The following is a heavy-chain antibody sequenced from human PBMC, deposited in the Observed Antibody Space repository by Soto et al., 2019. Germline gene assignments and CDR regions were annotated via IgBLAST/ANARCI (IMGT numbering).Heavy chain of an antibody. CDR3: ARQVVPAANFDY. D-gene: IGHD2-2*01. V-gene: IGHV3-30*03. J-gene: IGHJ4*02. CDR2: ISYDGSNK. Sequence: GGFLRHSCAASWFTFSSYGSRWVRQAPGKGLEWVAVISYDGSNKYYADSVKGRFTISRDNSKNTLYLQMNSLRAEDTAVYYCARQVVPAANFDYWGQGTLVTGS. CDR1: WFTFSSYG.